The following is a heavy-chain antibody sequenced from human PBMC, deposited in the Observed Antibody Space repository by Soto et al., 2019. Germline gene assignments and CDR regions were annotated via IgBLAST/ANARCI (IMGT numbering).Heavy chain of an antibody. D-gene: IGHD3-22*01. J-gene: IGHJ3*01. CDR1: GFTFSSYA. V-gene: IGHV3-64D*06. CDR3: VNGAFYDSEVRTFDF. Sequence: HPGGSLRLSCSASGFTFSSYAMHWVRQAPGKGLEYVSGISYNGGSTYYAESVKGRLIISRDNSKNTLYLQMRSLRADDTALYFCVNGAFYDSEVRTFDFWGQGTMVTVSS. CDR2: ISYNGGST.